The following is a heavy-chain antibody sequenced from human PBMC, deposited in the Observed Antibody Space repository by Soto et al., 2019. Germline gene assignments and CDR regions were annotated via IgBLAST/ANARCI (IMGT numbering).Heavy chain of an antibody. Sequence: WGSLRLSCAASGFTFSNYGMHWVRQAPGKGLESVAVIWYDGSNKYYADSVKGRFTISRDNSKNTMYLQVNSLRAEDTAVYYCARDYSRYYGMDVWGQGT. CDR2: IWYDGSNK. V-gene: IGHV3-33*01. D-gene: IGHD2-15*01. CDR3: ARDYSRYYGMDV. CDR1: GFTFSNYG. J-gene: IGHJ6*02.